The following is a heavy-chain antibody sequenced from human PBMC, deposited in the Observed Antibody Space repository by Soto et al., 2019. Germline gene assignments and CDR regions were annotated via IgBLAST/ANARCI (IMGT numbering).Heavy chain of an antibody. V-gene: IGHV3-23*01. Sequence: GGSLRLSCAASEFSFSSYALNWVRQAPGKGLEWVSAVSATGTTTYYADSVKGRFTISRDNSKRTLFLQMDSLSPEDTAVYYCATYSSPFDYWGQGTLVTVSS. J-gene: IGHJ4*02. D-gene: IGHD6-13*01. CDR3: ATYSSPFDY. CDR2: VSATGTTT. CDR1: EFSFSSYA.